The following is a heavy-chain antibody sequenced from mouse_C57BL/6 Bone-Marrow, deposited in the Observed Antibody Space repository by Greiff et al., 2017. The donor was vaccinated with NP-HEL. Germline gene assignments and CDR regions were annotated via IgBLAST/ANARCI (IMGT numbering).Heavy chain of an antibody. CDR3: ARGTGYFDY. Sequence: QVQLKQSGAELVRPGASVKLSCKASGYTFTDYYINWVKQRPGQGLEWIARIYPGSGNTYYNEKFKGKATLTADKASSTAYMQLSSLTSEDSAVYFCARGTGYFDYWGQGTTLTVSS. CDR2: IYPGSGNT. D-gene: IGHD3-3*01. V-gene: IGHV1-76*01. CDR1: GYTFTDYY. J-gene: IGHJ2*01.